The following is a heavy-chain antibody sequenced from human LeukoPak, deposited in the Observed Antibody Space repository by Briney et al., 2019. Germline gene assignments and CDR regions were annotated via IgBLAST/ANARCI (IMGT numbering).Heavy chain of an antibody. Sequence: ASVKVSCKASGGTFNSYAISWVRQAPGQGLEWMGRIIPILGIANYAQKFQGRVTITADKSTSTAYTELSSLRSEDTAVYYCARGHSSHGMDVWGQGTTVTVSS. D-gene: IGHD2-2*01. V-gene: IGHV1-69*04. J-gene: IGHJ6*02. CDR2: IIPILGIA. CDR1: GGTFNSYA. CDR3: ARGHSSHGMDV.